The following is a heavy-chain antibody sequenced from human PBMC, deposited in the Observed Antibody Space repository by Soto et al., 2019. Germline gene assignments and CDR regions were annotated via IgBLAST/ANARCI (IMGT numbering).Heavy chain of an antibody. CDR2: ISSSSSTI. V-gene: IGHV3-48*01. J-gene: IGHJ6*02. CDR3: TITMAQGVISPYYYGVDV. Sequence: GGSLRLSCAASGFTFSSYSMNWVRQAPGKGLEWVSYISSSSSTIYYADSVKGRFTISRDNAKNSLYLQMNSLRAEDTAVYFCTITMAQGVISPYYYGVDVWGQGTTVTASS. CDR1: GFTFSSYS. D-gene: IGHD3-10*01.